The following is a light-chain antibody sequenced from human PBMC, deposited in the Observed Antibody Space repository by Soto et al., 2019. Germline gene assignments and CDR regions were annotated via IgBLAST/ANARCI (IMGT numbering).Light chain of an antibody. J-gene: IGKJ2*01. CDR1: QSVSSD. Sequence: EIVMTQSPATLSVSPEERATLSCRASQSVSSDFAWYQQKPGQAPRLLIYGASTRVTGIPARFSGSGSGTEFTLTISSLQSGDFAVYYCQQYHNWPATFGQGTKLEIK. CDR2: GAS. V-gene: IGKV3-15*01. CDR3: QQYHNWPAT.